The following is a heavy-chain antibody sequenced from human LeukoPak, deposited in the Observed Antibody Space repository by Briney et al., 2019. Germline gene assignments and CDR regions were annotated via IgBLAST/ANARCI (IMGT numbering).Heavy chain of an antibody. CDR3: ARVELGQLVLPNWFDP. CDR2: INHSGST. V-gene: IGHV4-34*01. D-gene: IGHD6-13*01. J-gene: IGHJ5*02. Sequence: SETLSLTCAVYGGSFSGYYWSWIRQPPGKGLEWIGEINHSGSTNYNPSLKSRVTISVDTSKNQSSLKLSSVTAADTAVYYCARVELGQLVLPNWFDPWGQGTLVTVSS. CDR1: GGSFSGYY.